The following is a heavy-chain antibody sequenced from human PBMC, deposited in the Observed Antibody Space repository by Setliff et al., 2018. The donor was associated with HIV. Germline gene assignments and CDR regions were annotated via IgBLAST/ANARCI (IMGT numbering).Heavy chain of an antibody. CDR1: GFTFSSYG. D-gene: IGHD2-2*01. CDR3: ARGEPSILIEPAAFFDY. CDR2: ISSSGNTI. J-gene: IGHJ4*02. V-gene: IGHV3-48*04. Sequence: PGGSLRLSCAASGFTFSSYGMHWVRQAPGKGLEWVSYISSSGNTIYYADSVKGRFTISRDTAKNSLHLQMNSLRAEDTAVYYCARGEPSILIEPAAFFDYWGQGT.